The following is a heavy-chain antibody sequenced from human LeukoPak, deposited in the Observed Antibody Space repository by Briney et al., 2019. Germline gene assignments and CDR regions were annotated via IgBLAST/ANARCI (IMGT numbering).Heavy chain of an antibody. CDR3: AREGQQLVPNE. D-gene: IGHD6-13*01. Sequence: PGGSLRLSCAASGFTFSSYAMHWVRQAPGKGLEWVAVISYDGSNKYYADSVKGRFTISRDNSKNTLYLQMNSLRAEDTAEYYCAREGQQLVPNEWGQGTLVTVSS. J-gene: IGHJ4*02. CDR1: GFTFSSYA. CDR2: ISYDGSNK. V-gene: IGHV3-30-3*01.